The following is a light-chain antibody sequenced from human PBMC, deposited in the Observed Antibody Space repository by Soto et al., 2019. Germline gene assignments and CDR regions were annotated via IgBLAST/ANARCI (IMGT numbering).Light chain of an antibody. CDR2: SAS. CDR1: QTIRSW. CDR3: QEYNGNSGLT. V-gene: IGKV1-5*03. J-gene: IGKJ4*01. Sequence: DIQMTQSPSTLSASVGDRVTITCRASQTIRSWLAWYQQKPGKAPELLIYSASGLESGVPSRFSGSGFGTEFTLTISSLQPDDLATYYCQEYNGNSGLTFGGGTKVEIK.